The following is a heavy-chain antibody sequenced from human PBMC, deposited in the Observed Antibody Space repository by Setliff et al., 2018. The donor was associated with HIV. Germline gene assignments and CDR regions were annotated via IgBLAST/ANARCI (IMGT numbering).Heavy chain of an antibody. CDR2: ISPDGSEK. J-gene: IGHJ4*02. D-gene: IGHD3-22*01. CDR3: VRGSGYYYFDN. Sequence: GSLRLSCATSGFTFRDYWLTWVRQAPGGGLQWVASISPDGSEKSLVDSVKGQFTISRDNAKSTVYLQMGSLSADDTAVYYCVRGSGYYYFDNWGQGALVTVS. CDR1: GFTFRDYW. V-gene: IGHV3-7*02.